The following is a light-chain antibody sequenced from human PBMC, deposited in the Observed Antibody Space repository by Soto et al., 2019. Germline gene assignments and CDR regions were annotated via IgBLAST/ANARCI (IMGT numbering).Light chain of an antibody. CDR1: IGSKL. V-gene: IGLV3-21*02. CDR2: DD. Sequence: SYELTQPPSVSVAPGQTARITCGGNIGSKLVHWYQQKPGQAPVLVVYDDDRPSGIPERFSGFNSGNTATLTISRVEAGDAADYYCQVLDSISDVGVFGAGPLVNVL. J-gene: IGLJ1*01. CDR3: QVLDSISDVGV.